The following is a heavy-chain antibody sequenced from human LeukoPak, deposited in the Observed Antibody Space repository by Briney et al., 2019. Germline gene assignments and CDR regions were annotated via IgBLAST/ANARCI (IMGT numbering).Heavy chain of an antibody. CDR1: GFTFSSYS. V-gene: IGHV3-21*01. CDR3: ARGTVTTVDY. CDR2: ISSSSSYI. J-gene: IGHJ4*02. Sequence: GGSLRLSCAASGFTFSSYSMNWVRQAPGKGLEWVSSISSSSSYICYADSVKGRFTITRDNAKNSLYLQMNSLRAEDTAVYYCARGTVTTVDYWGQGTLVTVSS. D-gene: IGHD4-17*01.